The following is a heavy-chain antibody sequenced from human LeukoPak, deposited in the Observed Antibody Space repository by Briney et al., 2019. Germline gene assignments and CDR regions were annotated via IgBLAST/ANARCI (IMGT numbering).Heavy chain of an antibody. V-gene: IGHV4-59*08. D-gene: IGHD2-8*01. CDR3: ARVIVHGYSDY. CDR1: GGSINSYY. J-gene: IGHJ4*02. CDR2: IFYTGST. Sequence: PSETLSLTCTVSGGSINSYYWSWIRQPPGKPLEWIGYIFYTGSTKYNPSLKSRVTISVDTSKNQFSLKLTSVTAADTAVYYCARVIVHGYSDYWGQGALVTVSS.